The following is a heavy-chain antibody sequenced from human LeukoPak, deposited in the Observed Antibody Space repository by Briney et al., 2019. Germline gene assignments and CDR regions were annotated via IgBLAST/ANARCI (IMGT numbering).Heavy chain of an antibody. CDR1: GGSISSGGYS. V-gene: IGHV4-30-2*01. Sequence: SQTLSLTCAVSGGSISSGGYSWSWIRQPPGKGLEWIGYIYHSGSTCYDPSLKSRVTISVDRSKNQFSLKLSSVTAADTAAYYCARGSWYAPYNWFDPWGQGTLVTVSS. D-gene: IGHD6-13*01. CDR3: ARGSWYAPYNWFDP. J-gene: IGHJ5*02. CDR2: IYHSGST.